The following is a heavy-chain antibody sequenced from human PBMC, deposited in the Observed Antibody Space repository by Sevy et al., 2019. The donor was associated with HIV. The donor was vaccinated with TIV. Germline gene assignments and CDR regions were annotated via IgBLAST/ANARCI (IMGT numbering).Heavy chain of an antibody. CDR2: IKEDDTVK. J-gene: IGHJ4*02. CDR1: GFSLETYW. CDR3: VRAIQSEGSF. Sequence: GGSLRLSCAASGFSLETYWMNWVRQAPGKPLEWVANIKEDDTVKYYVDSVKGRFTIFRDNGRNLVYLVMNNLRVGDTARYYCVRAIQSEGSFWGQGTLVIVSS. V-gene: IGHV3-7*04. D-gene: IGHD2-2*02.